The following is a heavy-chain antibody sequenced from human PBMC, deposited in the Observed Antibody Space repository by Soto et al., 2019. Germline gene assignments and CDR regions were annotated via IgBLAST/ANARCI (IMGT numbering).Heavy chain of an antibody. Sequence: GGSLRLSCTGSGFIFGDAWLSWVRQAPGKGLEWVARVTRRTDGETTDYAAPVTGRFTISRDVSKPTVHLQMNSLKIEDTGIYYCVAGSPFEYWGQGTLVTVSS. CDR2: VTRRTDGETT. D-gene: IGHD1-26*01. J-gene: IGHJ4*02. V-gene: IGHV3-15*05. CDR3: VAGSPFEY. CDR1: GFIFGDAW.